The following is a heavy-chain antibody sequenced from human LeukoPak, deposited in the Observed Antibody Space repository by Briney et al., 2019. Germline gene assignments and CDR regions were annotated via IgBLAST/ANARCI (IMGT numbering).Heavy chain of an antibody. Sequence: GGSLRLSCAASGFTFSSYSMIWVRQAPGKGLEWVSYISSSSSTIYYADSVKGRFTISRDNAKNSLYLQMNSLRDEDTAVYYCARVQYYYDSSGPPDYWGQGTLVTVSS. CDR1: GFTFSSYS. D-gene: IGHD3-22*01. V-gene: IGHV3-48*02. J-gene: IGHJ4*02. CDR3: ARVQYYYDSSGPPDY. CDR2: ISSSSSTI.